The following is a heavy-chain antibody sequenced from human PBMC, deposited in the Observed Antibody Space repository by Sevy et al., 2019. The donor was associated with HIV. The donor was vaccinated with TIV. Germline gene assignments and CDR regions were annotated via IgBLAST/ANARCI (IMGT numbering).Heavy chain of an antibody. D-gene: IGHD1-26*01. CDR3: ARDLYIGTYSGNY. CDR1: GFTLSSYW. V-gene: IGHV3-7*01. CDR2: IDQDGSTK. Sequence: GGSLRLSCAASGFTLSSYWMTWVRQAPGKGLEWVANIDQDGSTKDYVDSVKGRFTISRDNAKNSLYLQMDSLRVEDTAVYYCARDLYIGTYSGNYWGQGTLVTVSS. J-gene: IGHJ4*02.